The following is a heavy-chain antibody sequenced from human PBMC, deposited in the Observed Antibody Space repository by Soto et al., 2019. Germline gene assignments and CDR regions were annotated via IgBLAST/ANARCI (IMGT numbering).Heavy chain of an antibody. V-gene: IGHV3-30-3*01. D-gene: IGHD3-9*01. CDR1: GFTFATYA. J-gene: IGHJ4*02. Sequence: PVGSLRLSCAASGFTFATYAMHWVRQAPDKGLEWVAFISSDVSYKYYADSVKGRFTVSRDNSKNTLFLQMDSLRAEDTAVYYCARERTTTGYPHYWGQGTLVTVSS. CDR2: ISSDVSYK. CDR3: ARERTTTGYPHY.